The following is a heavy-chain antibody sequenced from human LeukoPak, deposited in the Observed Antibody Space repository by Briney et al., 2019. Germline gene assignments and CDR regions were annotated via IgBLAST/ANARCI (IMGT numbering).Heavy chain of an antibody. CDR1: GFTFSSYSMN. V-gene: IGHV4-39*01. CDR3: ARPGGYYYGSGSYSWFDP. Sequence: GSLRLSCAASGFTFSSYSMNWVRQPPGKGLEWIGSIYYSGSTYYNPSLKSRVTISVDTSKNQFSLKLSSVTAADTAVYYCARPGGYYYGSGSYSWFDPWGQGTLVTVSS. D-gene: IGHD3-10*01. CDR2: IYYSGST. J-gene: IGHJ5*02.